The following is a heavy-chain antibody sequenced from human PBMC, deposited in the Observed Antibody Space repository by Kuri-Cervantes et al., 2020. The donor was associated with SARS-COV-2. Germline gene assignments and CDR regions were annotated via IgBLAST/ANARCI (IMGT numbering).Heavy chain of an antibody. Sequence: GGSLRLSCAPAGFTFSSYAMHWVRQAPGKGLEWVAVISYDGSNKYYADSVKGRFTISRDNSKDTLYLQMNSLRAEDTAVYYCARARAAAGTFIEYFRPWGQGTLVTVSS. D-gene: IGHD6-13*01. CDR3: ARARAAAGTFIEYFRP. V-gene: IGHV3-30-3*01. J-gene: IGHJ1*01. CDR1: GFTFSSYA. CDR2: ISYDGSNK.